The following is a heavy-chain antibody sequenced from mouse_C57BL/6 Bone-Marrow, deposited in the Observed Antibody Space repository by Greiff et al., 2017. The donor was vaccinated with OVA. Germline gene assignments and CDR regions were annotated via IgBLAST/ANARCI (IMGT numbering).Heavy chain of an antibody. CDR1: GYTFTSYW. CDR3: ASWTVVATDWYFDV. V-gene: IGHV1-50*01. Sequence: VQLQQPGAELVKPGASVKLSCKASGYTFTSYWMQWVKQRPGQGLEWIGEIDPSDSYTNYNQKFKGKATLTVDTSSSTAYMQLSSLTSEDSAVYYCASWTVVATDWYFDVWGTGTTVTVSS. D-gene: IGHD1-1*01. J-gene: IGHJ1*03. CDR2: IDPSDSYT.